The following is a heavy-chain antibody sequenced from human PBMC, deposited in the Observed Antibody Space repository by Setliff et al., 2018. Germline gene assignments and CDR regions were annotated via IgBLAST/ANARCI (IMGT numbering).Heavy chain of an antibody. CDR1: GFTVSSNY. CDR2: IYSGGST. J-gene: IGHJ3*02. Sequence: VGSLRLSCAASGFTVSSNYMSWVRQAPGKGLEWVSVIYSGGSTYYADSVKGRFTISRDNSKNTLYLQMNSLRAEDTAVYYCARGYSYGYGDAFDIWGQGTMVTVSS. CDR3: ARGYSYGYGDAFDI. D-gene: IGHD5-18*01. V-gene: IGHV3-53*01.